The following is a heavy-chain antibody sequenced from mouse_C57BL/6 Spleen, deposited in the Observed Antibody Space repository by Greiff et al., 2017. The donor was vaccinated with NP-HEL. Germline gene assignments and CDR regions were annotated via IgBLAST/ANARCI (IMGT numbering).Heavy chain of an antibody. CDR2: INPNNGGT. CDR3: ARDYYGSSYVGDYAMDY. J-gene: IGHJ4*01. CDR1: GYTFTDYY. D-gene: IGHD1-1*01. V-gene: IGHV1-26*01. Sequence: EVQLQQSGPELVKPGASVKISCKASGYTFTDYYMNWVKQSHGKSLEWIGDINPNNGGTSYNQKFKGKATLTVDKSSSTAYMELRSLTSEDSAVYYCARDYYGSSYVGDYAMDYWGQGTSVTVSS.